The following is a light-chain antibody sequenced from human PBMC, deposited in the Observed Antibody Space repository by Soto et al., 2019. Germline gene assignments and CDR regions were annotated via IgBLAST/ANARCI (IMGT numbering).Light chain of an antibody. CDR1: QGLTSNF. CDR3: QQYVTAPRT. Sequence: EIVLTQSPGTLSLSPGERATLSCRASQGLTSNFLAWYQQKPGQAPSLLIYGASNRATGVPDRFSGGGSGTDFTLIISRLEPEDFAVYFCQQYVTAPRTFGQGTKVEIK. J-gene: IGKJ1*01. CDR2: GAS. V-gene: IGKV3-20*01.